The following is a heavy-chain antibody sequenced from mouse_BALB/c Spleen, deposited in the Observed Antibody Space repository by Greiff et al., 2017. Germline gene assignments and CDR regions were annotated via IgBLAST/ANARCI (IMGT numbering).Heavy chain of an antibody. Sequence: QVQLQQSAAELARPGASVKMSCKASGYTFTSYTMHWVKQRPGQGLEWIGYINPSSGYTEYNQKFKDKTTLTADKSSSTAYMQLSSLTSEDSAVYYCARGRGWSPYAMDYWGQGTSVTVSS. CDR1: GYTFTSYT. CDR2: INPSSGYT. V-gene: IGHV1-4*02. D-gene: IGHD2-3*01. CDR3: ARGRGWSPYAMDY. J-gene: IGHJ4*01.